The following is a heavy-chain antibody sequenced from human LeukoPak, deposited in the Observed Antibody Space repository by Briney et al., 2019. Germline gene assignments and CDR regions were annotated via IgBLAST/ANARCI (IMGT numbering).Heavy chain of an antibody. J-gene: IGHJ1*01. Sequence: SETLSLTCTVSGGSISSYYWSWIRQPAGKGLEWIGRIYTSGSTNYNPSLKSRVTMSVDTSKNQFSLKLSSVTAADTAVYYCARVYYGGNYGNFQHWDQGTLVTVSS. V-gene: IGHV4-4*07. CDR1: GGSISSYY. D-gene: IGHD4-23*01. CDR3: ARVYYGGNYGNFQH. CDR2: IYTSGST.